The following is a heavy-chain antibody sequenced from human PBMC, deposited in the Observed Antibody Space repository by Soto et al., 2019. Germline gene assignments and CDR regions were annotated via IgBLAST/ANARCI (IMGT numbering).Heavy chain of an antibody. CDR1: GGSISSSSYY. CDR2: IYYSGST. D-gene: IGHD6-13*01. J-gene: IGHJ5*02. CDR3: ARHSIAAANGWFDP. Sequence: SETLSLTCTVSGGSISSSSYYWGWIRQPPGKGLEWIGSIYYSGSTYYNPSLKSRVTISVDTSKNQFSLKLSSVTAADTAVYYCARHSIAAANGWFDPWGQGTLVTVSS. V-gene: IGHV4-39*01.